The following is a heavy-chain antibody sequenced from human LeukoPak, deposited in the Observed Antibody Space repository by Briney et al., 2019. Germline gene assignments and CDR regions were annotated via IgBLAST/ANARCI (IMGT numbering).Heavy chain of an antibody. D-gene: IGHD2-15*01. Sequence: GGSLRLSCAASGFTFSSYAMSWVRQAPGKGLEWVSAISGSGGSTYYADSVKGRFTISRDNSKNTLYLQMNSLRAEDTAVYYCARDFDIVADYYYGMDVWGQGTTVTVSS. V-gene: IGHV3-23*01. CDR3: ARDFDIVADYYYGMDV. CDR1: GFTFSSYA. J-gene: IGHJ6*02. CDR2: ISGSGGST.